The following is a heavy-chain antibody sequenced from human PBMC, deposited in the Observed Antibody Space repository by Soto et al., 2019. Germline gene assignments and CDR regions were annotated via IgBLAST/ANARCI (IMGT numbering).Heavy chain of an antibody. Sequence: QVQLQESGPGLVKPSETLSLTCAVSGGSISSSNWWTWVRQPPGKGLEWIGEIYHSGSTNYNPPLKSRVTILVDKSKNQFSLKLSSVPAADTAVYYCAKEGSGRGVFAIWGQGTMVTVSS. V-gene: IGHV4-4*02. D-gene: IGHD7-27*01. CDR2: IYHSGST. CDR3: AKEGSGRGVFAI. J-gene: IGHJ3*02. CDR1: GGSISSSNW.